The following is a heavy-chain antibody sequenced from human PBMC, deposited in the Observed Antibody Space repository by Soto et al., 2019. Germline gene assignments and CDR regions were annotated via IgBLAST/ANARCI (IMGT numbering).Heavy chain of an antibody. J-gene: IGHJ4*02. Sequence: PGGSLRLSCTASGFTFGDYAMSWFRQAPGKGLEWVGFIRSKAYGGTTEYAASVKGRFTISRDDSKSIAYLQMNSLKTEDTAVYYCTRGGSFLEWFHHSEETPNFDYWGQGTLVTVSS. CDR1: GFTFGDYA. V-gene: IGHV3-49*03. CDR2: IRSKAYGGTT. D-gene: IGHD3-3*02. CDR3: TRGGSFLEWFHHSEETPNFDY.